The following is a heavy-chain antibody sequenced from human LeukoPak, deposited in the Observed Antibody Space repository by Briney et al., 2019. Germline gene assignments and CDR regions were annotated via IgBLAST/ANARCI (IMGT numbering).Heavy chain of an antibody. CDR3: ARYDSYGYWYFDL. V-gene: IGHV4-39*07. CDR1: GGSISSRSYY. D-gene: IGHD5-18*01. Sequence: SETLSLTCTVSGGSISSRSYYWGWIRQPPGKGLEWIGNIYYSGSSNYNPSLKSRVTISVDTSKNQFSLKLSSVTAADTAVYYCARYDSYGYWYFDLWGRGTLVTVSS. J-gene: IGHJ2*01. CDR2: IYYSGSS.